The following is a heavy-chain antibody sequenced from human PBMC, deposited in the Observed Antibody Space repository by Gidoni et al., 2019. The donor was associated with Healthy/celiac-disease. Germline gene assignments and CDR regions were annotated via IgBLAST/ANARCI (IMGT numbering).Heavy chain of an antibody. J-gene: IGHJ4*02. D-gene: IGHD3-10*01. CDR2: IYYSGST. V-gene: IGHV4-59*08. Sequence: QVQLQESGPGLVKPSETLSLTCTVPGGSIRSHYWSWIRPPPGKGLEWIGYIYYSGSTNYNPSLKSRVTISVDTSKNQFSRKLSSVTAADTAVYYCARHNKGSGTLYPTYYFDYWGQGTLVTVSS. CDR1: GGSIRSHY. CDR3: ARHNKGSGTLYPTYYFDY.